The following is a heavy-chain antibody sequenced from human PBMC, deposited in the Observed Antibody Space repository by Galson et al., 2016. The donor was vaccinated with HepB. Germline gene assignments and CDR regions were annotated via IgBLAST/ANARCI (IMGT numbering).Heavy chain of an antibody. CDR1: GFTFSSYS. V-gene: IGHV3-23*01. D-gene: IGHD3-10*01. CDR3: AKVVGRFGTGGDAFDI. J-gene: IGHJ3*02. CDR2: ISGSGAST. Sequence: SLRLSCAASGFTFSSYSVSWVRQAPGKGLEWVSLISGSGASTYYADSVKGRFTISRDNSKNTLYLQMNSLRAEDTAVYYCAKVVGRFGTGGDAFDIWGQGTMVTVSS.